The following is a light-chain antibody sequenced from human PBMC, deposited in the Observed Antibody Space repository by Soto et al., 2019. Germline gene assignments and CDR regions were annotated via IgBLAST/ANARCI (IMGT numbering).Light chain of an antibody. CDR2: GAS. Sequence: EIVMTQSPATLSVSPGERATLSCRASQSVSGNLAWYQQKPGQAPRLLIYGASTRATGIPARFSGSGSGTEFTRTIISLQSEDFAVYYCQQYSNWSQITFGQGTRLEIK. CDR3: QQYSNWSQIT. J-gene: IGKJ5*01. V-gene: IGKV3-15*01. CDR1: QSVSGN.